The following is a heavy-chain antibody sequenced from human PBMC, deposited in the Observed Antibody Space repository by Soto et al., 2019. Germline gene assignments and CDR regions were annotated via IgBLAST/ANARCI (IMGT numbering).Heavy chain of an antibody. CDR2: ISGRGGST. J-gene: IGHJ4*02. CDR1: GFTFSSYA. CDR3: AKDLETGSLAARQNYFDY. D-gene: IGHD6-6*01. Sequence: EVQLLESGGGLVQPGGSLSLSCAASGFTFSSYAMSWVRQAPGKGLEWVSAISGRGGSTYYADSVKGRFTISRDNSKNTLYLQMNSLRAEDTAVYYCAKDLETGSLAARQNYFDYWGPGTLVTVSS. V-gene: IGHV3-23*01.